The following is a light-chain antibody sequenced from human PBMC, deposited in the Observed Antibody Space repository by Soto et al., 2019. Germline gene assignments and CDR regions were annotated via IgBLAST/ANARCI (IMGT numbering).Light chain of an antibody. V-gene: IGKV1D-12*01. J-gene: IGKJ5*01. CDR2: AAS. Sequence: DIQVTQSPSSVSASVGDRVTITCRASQVMSSWLAWYQQKPGQAPKLLIFAASKLQSGVPSRFSGSGSRTEFTLTISSLQPEDVATYYCQQADSLPSTFGQGTQREIK. CDR1: QVMSSW. CDR3: QQADSLPST.